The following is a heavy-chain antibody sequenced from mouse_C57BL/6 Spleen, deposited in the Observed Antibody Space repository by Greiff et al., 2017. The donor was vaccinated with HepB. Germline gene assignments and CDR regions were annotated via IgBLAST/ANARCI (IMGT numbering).Heavy chain of an antibody. V-gene: IGHV1-15*01. J-gene: IGHJ2*01. CDR3: TRLYDYFDY. Sequence: QVQLKESGAELVRPGASVTLSCKASGYTFTDYEMHWVKQTPVHGLEWIGAIDPETGGTAYNQKFKGKAILTADKSSSTAYMELRSLTSEDSAVYYCTRLYDYFDYWGQGTTLTVSS. CDR1: GYTFTDYE. CDR2: IDPETGGT. D-gene: IGHD1-1*01.